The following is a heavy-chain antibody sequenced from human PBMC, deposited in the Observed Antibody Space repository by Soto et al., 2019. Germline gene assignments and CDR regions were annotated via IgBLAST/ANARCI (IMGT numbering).Heavy chain of an antibody. CDR1: GFTFSGHA. J-gene: IGHJ6*02. Sequence: QVQVVESGGGVVQPGRCLRLSCTASGFTFSGHAMHWVRQPPGKGLEWVAQIWYDGSNKYYADSVKGRFTISRDNSKNTLYVQMDSLRVDDTAVYYCARDGQSLAPYALDVWGQGTSVTVSS. V-gene: IGHV3-33*01. CDR2: IWYDGSNK. CDR3: ARDGQSLAPYALDV. D-gene: IGHD6-19*01.